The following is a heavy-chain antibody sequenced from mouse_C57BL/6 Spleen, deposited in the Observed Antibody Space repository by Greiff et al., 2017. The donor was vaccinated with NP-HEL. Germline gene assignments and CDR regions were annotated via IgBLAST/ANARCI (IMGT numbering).Heavy chain of an antibody. CDR3: ARAGTDYAMDY. V-gene: IGHV3-1*01. D-gene: IGHD4-1*01. CDR2: ISYSGST. CDR1: GYSITSGYD. Sequence: EVQLQQSGPGMVKPSQSLSLTCTVTGYSITSGYDWHWIRHFPGNKLEWMGYISYSGSTNYNPSLKSRISITHDTSKNHFFLKLNSVTTEDTATYYCARAGTDYAMDYWGQGTSVTVSS. J-gene: IGHJ4*01.